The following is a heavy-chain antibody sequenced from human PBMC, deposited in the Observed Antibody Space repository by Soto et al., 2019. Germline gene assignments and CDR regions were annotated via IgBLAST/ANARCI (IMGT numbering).Heavy chain of an antibody. CDR2: IASDGKDK. CDR1: GVTCSNYA. J-gene: IGHJ4*02. D-gene: IGHD6-13*01. V-gene: IGHV3-30*18. Sequence: QVQLVESGGGVVQPGRSLKLSCAASGVTCSNYAIRWVRQAPGKGLEWVAVIASDGKDKRYADSVKGRFTISRDNSKNTVYLQMNSLRGEDTAVYYCAKDGAIAAADYFFDYWGQGSLVTVSS. CDR3: AKDGAIAAADYFFDY.